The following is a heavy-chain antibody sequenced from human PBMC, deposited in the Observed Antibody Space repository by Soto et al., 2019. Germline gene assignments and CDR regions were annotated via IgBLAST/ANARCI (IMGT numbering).Heavy chain of an antibody. Sequence: QVPLVQSGAEMKKPGASVNISCQASGFTFSDTLINWVRQGPGQGLEWMGWINPANGNTRYSESFQGRVTISSLSSASTAYVALSDLTSEDPAVYYCAIDIVSVGPRANDAFDVWGQGTMITVSS. J-gene: IGHJ3*01. CDR2: INPANGNT. D-gene: IGHD1-26*01. CDR3: AIDIVSVGPRANDAFDV. V-gene: IGHV1-3*01. CDR1: GFTFSDTL.